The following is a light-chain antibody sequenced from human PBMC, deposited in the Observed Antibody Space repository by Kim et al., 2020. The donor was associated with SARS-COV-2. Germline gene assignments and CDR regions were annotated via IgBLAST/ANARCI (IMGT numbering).Light chain of an antibody. CDR1: SSDVGRYNY. CDR2: EVS. V-gene: IGLV2-8*01. Sequence: QSALTQPPSASGSPGQSVTISCTGTSSDVGRYNYVSWYQLHPGKAPKVMINEVSKRPSGVPDRFSGSKSGNTASLTVSGLQPEDEADYYCSSYAGNNKWVFGGGTQLTVL. CDR3: SSYAGNNKWV. J-gene: IGLJ3*02.